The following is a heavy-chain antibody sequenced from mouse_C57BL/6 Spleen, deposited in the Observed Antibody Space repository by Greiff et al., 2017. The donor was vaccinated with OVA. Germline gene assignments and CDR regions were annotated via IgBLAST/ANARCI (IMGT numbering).Heavy chain of an antibody. CDR1: GYTFTSYG. D-gene: IGHD3-2*02. CDR3: ARDSSGSLFGY. CDR2: IYPRSGNT. J-gene: IGHJ2*01. Sequence: VKLVESGAELARPGASVKLSCKASGYTFTSYGISWVKQRTGQGLEWIGEIYPRSGNTYYNEKFKGKATLTADKSSSTAYMELRSLTSEDSAVYFCARDSSGSLFGYWGQGTTLTVSS. V-gene: IGHV1-81*01.